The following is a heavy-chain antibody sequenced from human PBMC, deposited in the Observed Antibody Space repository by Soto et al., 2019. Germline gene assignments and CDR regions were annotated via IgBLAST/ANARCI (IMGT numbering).Heavy chain of an antibody. J-gene: IGHJ6*02. Sequence: QVQLQESGPGLVKPSQTLSLTCTVSGGSISSGGYYWSWIRQHPGKGLEWIGYIYYSGSTYYNPDMKSRVTRSVEASKNQYAPKLSTGTAPATAVYYCARKEGLTYGLDVWGQATTVTVSS. CDR3: ARKEGLTYGLDV. CDR1: GGSISSGGYY. V-gene: IGHV4-31*03. CDR2: IYYSGST.